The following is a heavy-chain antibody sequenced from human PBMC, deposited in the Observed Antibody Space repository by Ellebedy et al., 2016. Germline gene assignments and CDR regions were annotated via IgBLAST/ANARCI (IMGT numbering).Heavy chain of an antibody. Sequence: GESLKISCVASGFTFSGYAMSWVRQAPGKGLEWVSAITKSSEYTYYADSVKGRFTISRDKSKNTLYLQMNSLRDEDTAVYYCAKDNTRNTMVRGALDYWGQGTLVTLSS. V-gene: IGHV3-23*01. CDR2: ITKSSEYT. D-gene: IGHD3-10*01. CDR3: AKDNTRNTMVRGALDY. J-gene: IGHJ4*02. CDR1: GFTFSGYA.